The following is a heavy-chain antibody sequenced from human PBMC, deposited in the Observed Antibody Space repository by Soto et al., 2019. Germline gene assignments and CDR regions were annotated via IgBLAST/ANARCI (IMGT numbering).Heavy chain of an antibody. CDR2: ISYDGSNK. J-gene: IGHJ4*02. CDR3: AKEIDVYTSTGPFDY. V-gene: IGHV3-30*18. Sequence: TGGSLRLSCAASGFTFSSYGMHWVRQAPGKGLEWVAVISYDGSNKYYADSVKGRFTISRDNSKNTLYLQMNSLRAEDTAVYYCAKEIDVYTSTGPFDYWGQGTLVTVSS. D-gene: IGHD2-2*02. CDR1: GFTFSSYG.